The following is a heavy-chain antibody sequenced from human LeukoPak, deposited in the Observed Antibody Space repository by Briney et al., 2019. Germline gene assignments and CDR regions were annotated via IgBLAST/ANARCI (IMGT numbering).Heavy chain of an antibody. V-gene: IGHV1-69*13. CDR2: IIPIFSTA. J-gene: IGHJ6*03. D-gene: IGHD6-6*01. CDR1: GGTFSSYA. CDR3: ASIGGLAARSYYYYMDV. Sequence: SVKVSCKASGGTFSSYAISWVRQAPGQGPEWMGGIIPIFSTANYAQKFQGRVTITADESTSTAYMELSSLRSEDPAVYYCASIGGLAARSYYYYMDVWGKGTTVTVSS.